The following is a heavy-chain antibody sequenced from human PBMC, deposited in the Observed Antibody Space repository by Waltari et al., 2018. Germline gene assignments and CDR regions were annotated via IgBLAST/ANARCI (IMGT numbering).Heavy chain of an antibody. D-gene: IGHD6-19*01. CDR2: IYLSGSN. CDR1: GYSISSGYY. V-gene: IGHV4-38-2*01. CDR3: ATTNLRAGVAGIGALFDY. Sequence: QVQLQESGPGLVKPSETLSLTCAVSGYSISSGYYWGWIRQPPGKGLEWIGSIYLSGSNHSPPAPQSRVTLSVDTSQNQFSLKLSSVTAADTAVYYCATTNLRAGVAGIGALFDYWGQGTLVTVSS. J-gene: IGHJ4*02.